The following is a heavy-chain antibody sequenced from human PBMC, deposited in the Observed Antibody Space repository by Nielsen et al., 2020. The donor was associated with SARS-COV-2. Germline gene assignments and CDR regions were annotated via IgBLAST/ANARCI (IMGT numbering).Heavy chain of an antibody. Sequence: GESLKISCAASGFTFSSYAMSWVRQAPGKGLEWVSAISGSGGSTYYADSVKGRFTISRDNSKNTLYLQMNSLRAEDTAVYYCAKTHLNWYFDLWGRGTLVTVSS. CDR3: AKTHLNWYFDL. V-gene: IGHV3-23*01. J-gene: IGHJ2*01. CDR2: ISGSGGST. CDR1: GFTFSSYA.